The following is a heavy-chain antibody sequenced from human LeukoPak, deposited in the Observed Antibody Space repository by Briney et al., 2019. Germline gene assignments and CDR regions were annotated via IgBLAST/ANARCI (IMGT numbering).Heavy chain of an antibody. D-gene: IGHD3-9*01. Sequence: GGSLRLSCAASGFTFSSYGMHWVRQAPGKGLEWVAVISYDGSNKYYADSVKGRFTISRDNSKNTLYLQMNSLRAEDTAVYYCAKNVLRYFDWSPGDWGQGTLVTVSS. CDR3: AKNVLRYFDWSPGD. J-gene: IGHJ4*02. V-gene: IGHV3-30*18. CDR1: GFTFSSYG. CDR2: ISYDGSNK.